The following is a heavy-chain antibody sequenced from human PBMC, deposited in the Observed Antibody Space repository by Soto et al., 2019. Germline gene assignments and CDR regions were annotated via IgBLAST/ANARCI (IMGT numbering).Heavy chain of an antibody. CDR2: VSQGGTESYMTEEETT. D-gene: IGHD3-16*01. V-gene: IGHV4-59*01. Sequence: QVQLQESGPGLLRPSETLSLTCTVSGVSLDNFFWSWIRQTPGKGLEWTGYVSQGGTESYMTEEETTGYNPSLDSRATISLDLPKNQFSLTLTSVTAADTAVYYCARDRGGITVSAKPLGEWFDPWGQGTLVTVSS. CDR1: GVSLDNFF. J-gene: IGHJ5*02. CDR3: ARDRGGITVSAKPLGEWFDP.